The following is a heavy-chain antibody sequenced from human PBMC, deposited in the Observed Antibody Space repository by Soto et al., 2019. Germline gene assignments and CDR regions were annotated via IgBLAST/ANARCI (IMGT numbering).Heavy chain of an antibody. J-gene: IGHJ6*02. D-gene: IGHD6-13*01. V-gene: IGHV1-2*04. Sequence: QVQLVQSGAEVKKPGASVKVSCKASGYTFTGYYMHWVRQAPGQGLEWMGWINPNSGGTNYAQKFQGWVTMTRDTPISTAYMELSRLRSDDTAVYYCAIGAGSWYLGHYYGMDVWGQGTAVTVSS. CDR1: GYTFTGYY. CDR3: AIGAGSWYLGHYYGMDV. CDR2: INPNSGGT.